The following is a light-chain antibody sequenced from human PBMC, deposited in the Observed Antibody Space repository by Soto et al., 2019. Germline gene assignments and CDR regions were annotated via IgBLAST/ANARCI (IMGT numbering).Light chain of an antibody. CDR1: QTISSW. Sequence: DIHMTQSPSTLSGSLGDGVTITFRASQTISSWLAWYQQKPGKAPKLLIYKASTLKSGVPSRFSGSGSGTEFTLTISSLQPDDFATYYCQHYNSYSEAFGQGTKVDIK. V-gene: IGKV1-5*03. J-gene: IGKJ1*01. CDR2: KAS. CDR3: QHYNSYSEA.